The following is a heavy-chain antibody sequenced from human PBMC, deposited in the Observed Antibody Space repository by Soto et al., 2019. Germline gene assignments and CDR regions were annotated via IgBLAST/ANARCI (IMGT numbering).Heavy chain of an antibody. CDR2: ISYDGSNK. CDR3: ARVGYDFCFDY. CDR1: GFTFSSYA. J-gene: IGHJ4*02. Sequence: QVQLVESGGGVVQPGRSLTLSCAASGFTFSSYAMHWVRQAPGKGLEWVAVISYDGSNKYYADSVKGRFTISRDNSKNTLYPQMNSLGAEDTAVYYCARVGYDFCFDYWGQGTLVTVSS. D-gene: IGHD3-3*01. V-gene: IGHV3-30-3*01.